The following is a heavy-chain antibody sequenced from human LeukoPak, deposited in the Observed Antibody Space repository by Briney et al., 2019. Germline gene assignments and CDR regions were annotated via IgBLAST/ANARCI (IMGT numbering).Heavy chain of an antibody. J-gene: IGHJ4*02. CDR1: GYTFTGYY. V-gene: IGHV1-2*02. D-gene: IGHD3-9*01. CDR3: ARGHYDILTGFYTAIDY. CDR2: INPNSGGT. Sequence: ASVKVSCKASGYTFTGYYMHWVRQAPGQGLEWMGWINPNSGGTNYAQKFQGRVTMTRDTSISTAYMELSRLRSDDTAVYYCARGHYDILTGFYTAIDYWGQGTLVTVSS.